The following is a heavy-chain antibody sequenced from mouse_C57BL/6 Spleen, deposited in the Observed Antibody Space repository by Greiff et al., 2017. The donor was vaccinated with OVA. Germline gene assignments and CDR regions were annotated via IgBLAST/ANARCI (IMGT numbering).Heavy chain of an antibody. D-gene: IGHD2-4*01. J-gene: IGHJ3*01. CDR1: CYPFPSSW. CDR3: ARSRDYDWPAWFAY. V-gene: IGHV1-53*01. Sequence: VPLQQPGSVLVPPVASVHLSCTSSCYPFPSSWMPCLTQRPGQVLALIGNINPSNGGPNYNEKFKSKATLTVDKSSSTAYMQLSGLTSEDSAVYYCARSRDYDWPAWFAYWGQGTLVTVSA. CDR2: INPSNGGP.